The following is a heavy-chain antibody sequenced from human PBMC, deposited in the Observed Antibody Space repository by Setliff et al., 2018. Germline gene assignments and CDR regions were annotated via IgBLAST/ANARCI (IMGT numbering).Heavy chain of an antibody. Sequence: PSETLSLTCTVSGGSIINSYYWSWIRQPAGKGLEWIGRIYPSGSTNYNPSLKSRVTISLDRSKNQFSLELSSVTAADTAVYYCARDRPDHYEGAFDIWGQGTMVTVSS. V-gene: IGHV4-4*07. D-gene: IGHD4-17*01. CDR3: ARDRPDHYEGAFDI. J-gene: IGHJ3*02. CDR1: GGSIINSYY. CDR2: IYPSGST.